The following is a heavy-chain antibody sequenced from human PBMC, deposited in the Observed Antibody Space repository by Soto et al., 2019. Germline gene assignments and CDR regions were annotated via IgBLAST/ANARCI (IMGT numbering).Heavy chain of an antibody. Sequence: SLRLSCAASGFTFDDYAMHWVRQAPGKGLEWVSGISWNSGSIGYADSVKGRFTISRDNAKNSLYLQMNSLRAEDTALYYCAKDMSPTIVVVVATSVTWGFDYWGQGTLVTVSS. CDR2: ISWNSGSI. V-gene: IGHV3-9*01. CDR1: GFTFDDYA. D-gene: IGHD2-15*01. J-gene: IGHJ4*02. CDR3: AKDMSPTIVVVVATSVTWGFDY.